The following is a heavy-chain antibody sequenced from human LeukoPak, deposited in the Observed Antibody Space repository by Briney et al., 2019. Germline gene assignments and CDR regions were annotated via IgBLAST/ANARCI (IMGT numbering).Heavy chain of an antibody. J-gene: IGHJ4*02. Sequence: SETLSLTCTVSGGSISSSSYYWGWIRQPPGKGLEWNGSIYYSGSTYYNPSLKSRVTISVDTSKNQFSLKLSSVTAADTAVYYCARRSSWYFDYWGQGSLVTVSS. V-gene: IGHV4-39*01. CDR2: IYYSGST. D-gene: IGHD6-13*01. CDR3: ARRSSWYFDY. CDR1: GGSISSSSYY.